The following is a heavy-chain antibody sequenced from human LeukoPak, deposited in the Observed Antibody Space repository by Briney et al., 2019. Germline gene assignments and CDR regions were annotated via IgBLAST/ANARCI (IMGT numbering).Heavy chain of an antibody. Sequence: PGGPETLSCAASGFTFSSYSTNWPRQSPGEGLEWVSSISSSSSYIYYADSVKGRFTISRDNAKNSLYLQMNSLRAEDTAVYYCARDYVLGDAFDIWGQGTMVTVSS. J-gene: IGHJ3*02. D-gene: IGHD3-16*01. CDR2: ISSSSSYI. V-gene: IGHV3-21*01. CDR3: ARDYVLGDAFDI. CDR1: GFTFSSYS.